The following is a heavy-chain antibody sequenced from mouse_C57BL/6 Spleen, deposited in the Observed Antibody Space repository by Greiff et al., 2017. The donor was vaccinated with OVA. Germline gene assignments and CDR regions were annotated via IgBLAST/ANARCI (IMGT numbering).Heavy chain of an antibody. V-gene: IGHV1-82*01. J-gene: IGHJ2*01. Sequence: QVQLQQSGPELVKPGASVKISCKASGYAFSSSWMNWVKQRPGKGLEWIGRIYPGDGDTNYTGKFKGKATMTADKSSSTAYLQLSSLTSEDSAVYFCARGGGQRPYFDYWGQGTTLTVSS. D-gene: IGHD3-3*01. CDR3: ARGGGQRPYFDY. CDR2: IYPGDGDT. CDR1: GYAFSSSW.